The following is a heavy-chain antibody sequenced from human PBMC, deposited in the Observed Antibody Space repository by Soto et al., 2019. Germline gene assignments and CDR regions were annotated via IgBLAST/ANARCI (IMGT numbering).Heavy chain of an antibody. D-gene: IGHD5-18*01. CDR1: GYTFTSYY. CDR3: ARDGPSAMALDY. V-gene: IGHV1-46*01. J-gene: IGHJ4*02. Sequence: ASVKVSCKASGYTFTSYYMHWVRQAPGQGLEWMGIINPSGGSTSYAQKFQGRVTMARDTSTSTVYMELSSLRSEDTAVYYCARDGPSAMALDYWGQGTLVTVSS. CDR2: INPSGGST.